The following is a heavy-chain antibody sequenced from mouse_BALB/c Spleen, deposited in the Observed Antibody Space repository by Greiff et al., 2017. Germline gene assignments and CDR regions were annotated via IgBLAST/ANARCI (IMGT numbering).Heavy chain of an antibody. D-gene: IGHD1-1*01. CDR3: ARLLRSPDFDV. J-gene: IGHJ1*01. V-gene: IGHV4-1*02. CDR2: INPDSSTI. CDR1: GFDFSRYW. Sequence: EVQLVESGGGLVQPGGSLKLSCAASGFDFSRYWMSWVRQAPGKGLEWIGEINPDSSTINYTPSLKDKFIISRDNAKNTLYLQMSKVRSEDTALYYCARLLRSPDFDVWGAGTTVTVSS.